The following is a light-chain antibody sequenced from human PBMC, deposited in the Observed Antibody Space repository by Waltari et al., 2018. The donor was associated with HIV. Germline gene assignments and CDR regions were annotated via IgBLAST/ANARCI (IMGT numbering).Light chain of an antibody. CDR2: GNS. CDR3: QSYDSSLSAV. V-gene: IGLV1-40*01. CDR1: RSNIGAGYE. J-gene: IGLJ3*02. Sequence: QPVLTQPPSLSGAPGQSVTISCTGSRSNIGAGYEVHWYQQLPGTAPKLLIYGNSNRPSGVTDRFSGSKSGTSASLAITGLQAEDEADYYGQSYDSSLSAVFGGGTKLTVL.